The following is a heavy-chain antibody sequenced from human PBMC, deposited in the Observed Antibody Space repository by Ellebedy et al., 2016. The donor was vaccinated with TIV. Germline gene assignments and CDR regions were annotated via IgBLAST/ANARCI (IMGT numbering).Heavy chain of an antibody. J-gene: IGHJ4*02. D-gene: IGHD2-8*01. CDR1: GYTFTSYA. Sequence: AASVKVSCKASGYTFTSYAMHWVRQAPGQRLEWMGWINASNGNTKYSQKFQGRVTITRDTSASTAYMELSSLRSEDTAVYYCARGVYAMGNFDYWGQGTLVTVSS. V-gene: IGHV1-3*01. CDR3: ARGVYAMGNFDY. CDR2: INASNGNT.